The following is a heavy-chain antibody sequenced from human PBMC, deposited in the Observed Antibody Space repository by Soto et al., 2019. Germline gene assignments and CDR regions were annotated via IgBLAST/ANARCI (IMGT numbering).Heavy chain of an antibody. D-gene: IGHD3-22*01. Sequence: LRRSCAASGFTFISYSLNWVRQAPGKGLEWVSSISSSSKSIYYADSVKGRFTISRDNAKNSMFLQMDSLRAEDTAIYYCARDLPYYESSGYYPDFDHWGQGTQVTVSS. CDR3: ARDLPYYESSGYYPDFDH. CDR1: GFTFISYS. J-gene: IGHJ4*02. V-gene: IGHV3-21*06. CDR2: ISSSSKSI.